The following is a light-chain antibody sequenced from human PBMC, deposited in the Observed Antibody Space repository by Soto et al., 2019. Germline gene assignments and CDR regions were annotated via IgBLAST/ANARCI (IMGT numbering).Light chain of an antibody. CDR1: QSVSSNS. Sequence: EIVLTQSPGTLSLSPGERATLSCRSSQSVSSNSVAWYQQKPGQAPRRLSYAASSRPIGIPDRCSGSGSGTDFTLTISRLEPEDFAVYYCQQYGNSPQTFGQGTKVDIK. CDR3: QQYGNSPQT. V-gene: IGKV3-20*01. J-gene: IGKJ1*01. CDR2: AAS.